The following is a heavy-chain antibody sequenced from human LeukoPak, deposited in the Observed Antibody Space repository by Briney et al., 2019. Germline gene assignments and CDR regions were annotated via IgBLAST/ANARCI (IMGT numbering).Heavy chain of an antibody. CDR3: ARGPKITGTTLYYYYYMDV. J-gene: IGHJ6*03. CDR2: IYSGGST. V-gene: IGHV3-53*01. Sequence: PGGSLRLSCAASGFTVSSNYMSWVRQAPGKGLEWVSVIYSGGSTYYADSVKGRFTISRDNSKNTLYLQMNRLRAEDTAVYYCARGPKITGTTLYYYYYMDVWGKGTTVTVSS. CDR1: GFTVSSNY. D-gene: IGHD1-7*01.